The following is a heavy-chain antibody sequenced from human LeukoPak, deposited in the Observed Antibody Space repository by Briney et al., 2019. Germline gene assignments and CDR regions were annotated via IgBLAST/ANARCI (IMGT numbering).Heavy chain of an antibody. CDR1: GFTFGGYG. V-gene: IGHV3-33*01. J-gene: IGHJ4*02. CDR3: TRYNNDHFDY. Sequence: GGSLRLSCAGSGFTFGGYGMHWFRQTPGKGLEWVAVIAYDGSRAFYADSVKGRFTISRDNSKNTMSVQMDDLRAEDTAVYYCTRYNNDHFDYWGQGTLVTVPS. CDR2: IAYDGSRA. D-gene: IGHD1-14*01.